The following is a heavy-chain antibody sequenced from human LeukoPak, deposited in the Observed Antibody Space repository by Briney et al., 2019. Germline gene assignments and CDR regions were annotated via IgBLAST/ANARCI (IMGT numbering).Heavy chain of an antibody. CDR1: GGSFSGYY. V-gene: IGHV4-34*01. D-gene: IGHD3-10*01. CDR3: ARLAREGSGSHLDY. J-gene: IGHJ4*02. CDR2: INHSGST. Sequence: RSSETLSLTCAVYGGSFSGYYWSWIRQPPGKGLEWIGEINHSGSTNYNPSLKSRVTISVDTSKNQFSLKLSSVTAADTAVYYCARLAREGSGSHLDYWGQGTLVTVSS.